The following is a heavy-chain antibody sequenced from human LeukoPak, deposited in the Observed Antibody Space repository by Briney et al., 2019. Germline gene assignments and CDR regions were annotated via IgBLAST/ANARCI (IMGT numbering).Heavy chain of an antibody. CDR3: ARDHGGAFDY. CDR1: GFTFISYG. Sequence: GGSLRLSCAASGFTFISYGMHWVRQAPGKGLEWVTFIRYDGSNKYYADSVKGRFTISRDNSKNTLYLQMNSLRAEDTAVYCCARDHGGAFDYWGQGTLVTVSS. D-gene: IGHD4-17*01. V-gene: IGHV3-30*02. CDR2: IRYDGSNK. J-gene: IGHJ4*02.